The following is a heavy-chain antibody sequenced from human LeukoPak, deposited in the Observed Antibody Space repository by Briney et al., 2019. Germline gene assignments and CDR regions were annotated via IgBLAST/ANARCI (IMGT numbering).Heavy chain of an antibody. CDR2: IYYSRSINN. D-gene: IGHD3-3*01. Sequence: SETLSLTCTVSDDSITNYYWTWIRQPPGKGLEWIGYIYYSRSINNNYNPSPKRRTTISVATSKTQFSLKLSSVNAGATALYYCAREPAPTVFGVVMPFDYWGQGTQVTVSS. CDR3: AREPAPTVFGVVMPFDY. J-gene: IGHJ4*02. CDR1: DDSITNYY. V-gene: IGHV4-59*01.